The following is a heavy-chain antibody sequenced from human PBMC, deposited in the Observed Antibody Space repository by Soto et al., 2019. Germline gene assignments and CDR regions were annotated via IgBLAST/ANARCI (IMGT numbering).Heavy chain of an antibody. V-gene: IGHV4-4*02. CDR2: IYHGGNT. Sequence: QVHLQESGPGLVQSSGTLSLTCGVSGAPISTGNWWTWVRQPPGKGLEWIGEIYHGGNTNYRPSLKSRVNISVDKANNQSSLRLSSVTAADTAVYYCARHSSYYYDSSAYYDSWGQGALVTVSS. J-gene: IGHJ5*01. D-gene: IGHD3-22*01. CDR1: GAPISTGNW. CDR3: ARHSSYYYDSSAYYDS.